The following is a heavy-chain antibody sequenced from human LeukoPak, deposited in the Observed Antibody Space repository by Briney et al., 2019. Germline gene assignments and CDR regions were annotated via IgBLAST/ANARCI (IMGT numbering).Heavy chain of an antibody. CDR3: AREGDGYNLS. J-gene: IGHJ5*02. CDR2: INPIFRTA. D-gene: IGHD5-24*01. V-gene: IGHV1-69*05. Sequence: SVKVSCKASGGTFSSYAISWVRQAPGQGLEWMGRINPIFRTANYAQKFQDRVTTTTDESTSTAYMELSSLRSDDTAVYYCAREGDGYNLSWGQGTLVTVSS. CDR1: GGTFSSYA.